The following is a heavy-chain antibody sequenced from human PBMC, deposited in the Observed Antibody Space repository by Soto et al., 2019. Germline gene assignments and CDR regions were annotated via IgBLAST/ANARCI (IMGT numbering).Heavy chain of an antibody. J-gene: IGHJ4*02. D-gene: IGHD2-2*01. CDR3: AKDPRYCISTSCPADLYFDY. CDR2: ISYDGSNK. CDR1: GFTFSSYG. Sequence: PGGSLRLSCAASGFTFSSYGMHWVRQAPGKGLEWVAVISYDGSNKYYADSVKGRFTISRDNSKNTLYLQMNSLRAEDTAVYYCAKDPRYCISTSCPADLYFDYWGQGTLVTVSS. V-gene: IGHV3-30*18.